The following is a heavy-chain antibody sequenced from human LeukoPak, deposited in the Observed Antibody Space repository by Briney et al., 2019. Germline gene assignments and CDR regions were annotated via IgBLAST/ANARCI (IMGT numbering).Heavy chain of an antibody. CDR2: IESDASNT. CDR3: TRDGSGSRIPFDY. J-gene: IGHJ4*02. Sequence: PGGSLRLSCSASGFAFGSHWMHWVRGSPGKGLVWVARIESDASNTRYADSVKGRFTISRDNANKTLYLQMNSLRAEDTAGYYCTRDGSGSRIPFDYWGQGTLVTVSS. CDR1: GFAFGSHW. D-gene: IGHD1-26*01. V-gene: IGHV3-74*01.